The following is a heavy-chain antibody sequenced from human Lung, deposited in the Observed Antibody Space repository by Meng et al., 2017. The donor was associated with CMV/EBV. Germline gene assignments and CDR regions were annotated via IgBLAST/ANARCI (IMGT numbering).Heavy chain of an antibody. V-gene: IGHV1-46*01. J-gene: IGHJ4*02. D-gene: IGHD5-18*01. CDR3: ARDRERGYSYGIIDY. CDR2: INPSGGST. Sequence: ASVKVSXKASGYTFTSYYMHWVRQAPGQGLEWMGIINPSGGSTSYAQKFQGRVTMTRDTSTSTVYMELSSLRSEDTAVYYCARDRERGYSYGIIDYWGQGTLVXVSS. CDR1: GYTFTSYY.